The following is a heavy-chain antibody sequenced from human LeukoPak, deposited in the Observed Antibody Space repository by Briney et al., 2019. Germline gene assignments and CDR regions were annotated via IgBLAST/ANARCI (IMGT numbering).Heavy chain of an antibody. D-gene: IGHD6-19*01. Sequence: GGSLRLSCSASGFTFNSYAMNWVRQAPGKGLEYVSTINTSGGTTYYADSVKGRFTISRDNSKNILYLQMSSLRAEDTAVYHCVRRIPYSSGLYYFAFWGQGTLVTVSS. CDR3: VRRIPYSSGLYYFAF. CDR2: INTSGGTT. J-gene: IGHJ4*02. V-gene: IGHV3-64D*06. CDR1: GFTFNSYA.